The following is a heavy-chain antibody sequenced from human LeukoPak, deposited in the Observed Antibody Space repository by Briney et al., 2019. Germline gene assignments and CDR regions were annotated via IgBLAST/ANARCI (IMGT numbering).Heavy chain of an antibody. J-gene: IGHJ4*02. CDR3: VRGTGY. Sequence: PGGSLRLSCTTSGFTFGGHTMHWVRQAPGKGLEYVSAISSNGDNTYYADSVKGRFTISRDNSKNTLYLQMSSLRADDTAVYYCVRGTGYWGQGTLVTVSS. CDR2: ISSNGDNT. CDR1: GFTFGGHT. V-gene: IGHV3-64D*06.